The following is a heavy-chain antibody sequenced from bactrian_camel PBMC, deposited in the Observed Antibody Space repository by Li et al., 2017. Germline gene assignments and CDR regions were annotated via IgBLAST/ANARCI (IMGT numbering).Heavy chain of an antibody. Sequence: QVQLVESGGGSVQAGGSLRLSCTASGYTYNRNCMAWFRQAPGKEREGVARIATGSGNTYYADSVKGRFTISHDSTDNTVTLQMDNLKPDDTAMYYCAASREYSNDFVYWGQGTQVTVS. CDR2: IATGSGNT. CDR3: AASREYSNDFVY. CDR1: GYTYNRNC. D-gene: IGHD2*01. V-gene: IGHV3S1*01. J-gene: IGHJ6*01.